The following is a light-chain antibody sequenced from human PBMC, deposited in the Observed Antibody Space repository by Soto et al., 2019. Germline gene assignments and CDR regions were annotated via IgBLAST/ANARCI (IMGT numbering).Light chain of an antibody. V-gene: IGLV1-40*01. J-gene: IGLJ2*01. Sequence: QPVLTQPASVSGAPGQRVTISCTGSSSNIGAGYDVHWYQQLPGRAPKLLIYGNTNRPSGVPHRFSGSKSGTSASLAITGLQAEDEADYYCLSFDSSLSVVFGGGTQLTV. CDR1: SSNIGAGYD. CDR3: LSFDSSLSVV. CDR2: GNT.